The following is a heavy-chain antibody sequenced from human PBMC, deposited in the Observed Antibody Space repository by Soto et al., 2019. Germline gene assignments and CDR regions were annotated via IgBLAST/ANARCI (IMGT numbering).Heavy chain of an antibody. CDR3: ARVWGYAFDY. V-gene: IGHV4-59*01. CDR2: IYYSGST. D-gene: IGHD3-16*01. J-gene: IGHJ4*02. Sequence: SETLSLTCTVSGGSISSYYWSGIRQPPGKGLEWIGYIYYSGSTNYTPSLKSRVTISADTSKNQFSLKLSSVTAADTAVYYCARVWGYAFDYWGQGTLVTVSS. CDR1: GGSISSYY.